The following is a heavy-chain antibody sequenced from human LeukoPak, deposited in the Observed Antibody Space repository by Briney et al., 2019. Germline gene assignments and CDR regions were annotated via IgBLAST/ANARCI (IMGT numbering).Heavy chain of an antibody. CDR1: GGSISSSSYY. Sequence: SETLSLTCTVSGGSISSSSYYWGWIRQPPGKGLEWIGSIYYSGSTYYNPSLKSRVTISVDTSKNQFSLKLSSVTAADTAVYYCARRGSSWKPPYYYYYYMDVWGKGTTVTVSS. D-gene: IGHD6-13*01. CDR2: IYYSGST. V-gene: IGHV4-39*01. CDR3: ARRGSSWKPPYYYYYYMDV. J-gene: IGHJ6*03.